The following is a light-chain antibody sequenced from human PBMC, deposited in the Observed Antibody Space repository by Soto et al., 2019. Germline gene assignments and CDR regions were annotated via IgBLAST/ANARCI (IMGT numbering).Light chain of an antibody. Sequence: DIQMTQSPSSVSAFVGESVTITCHASQRISAFLNWYHQQPGKAPKLLIYSASYLQSGVPSNFSGSGSGTDFTLSIVTLQPEDSGTYFCQQSYRLPLTFGGGTKVEI. J-gene: IGKJ4*01. CDR3: QQSYRLPLT. CDR1: QRISAF. V-gene: IGKV1-39*01. CDR2: SAS.